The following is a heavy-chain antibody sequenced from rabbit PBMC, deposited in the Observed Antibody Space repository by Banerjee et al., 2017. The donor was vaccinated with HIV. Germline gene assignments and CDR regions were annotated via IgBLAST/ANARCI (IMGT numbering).Heavy chain of an antibody. Sequence: QEQLVESGGGLVQPEGSLTLTCTASGFDFSSYGMCWVRQAPGKGLEWIACISGGSSGNTYYASWAKGRFTISKTSSTTVTLQMTSLTAADTATYFCARDFQAGSVSSFNLWGQGTLVTVS. D-gene: IGHD4-2*01. V-gene: IGHV1S45*01. J-gene: IGHJ4*01. CDR1: GFDFSSYG. CDR2: ISGGSSGNT. CDR3: ARDFQAGSVSSFNL.